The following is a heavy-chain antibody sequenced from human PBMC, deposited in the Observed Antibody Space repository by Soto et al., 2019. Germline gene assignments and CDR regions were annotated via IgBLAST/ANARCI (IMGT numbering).Heavy chain of an antibody. CDR3: ARVQMATLFFDY. Sequence: PSETLSLTCDVSGGSMSSYYWSWVRQPPGKGLEWIGYIYSSGTHSYNPSLESRLTISIDTSKNQFSLRLSSVTAADTAVYYCARVQMATLFFDYWGQGTLVTVSS. CDR2: IYSSGTH. V-gene: IGHV4-59*01. CDR1: GGSMSSYY. D-gene: IGHD5-12*01. J-gene: IGHJ4*02.